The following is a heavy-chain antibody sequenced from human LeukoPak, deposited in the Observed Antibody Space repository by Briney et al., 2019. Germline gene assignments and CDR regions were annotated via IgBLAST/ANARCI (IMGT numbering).Heavy chain of an antibody. CDR2: ISGSGGST. Sequence: AGGSLRLSCAASGFTFSSFAMSWVRQAPGKGPEWVSAISGSGGSTYYADSVKGRFTISRDNSKNTLYLQMNSLRAEDTAVYYCAKEIVYSSSWYAGDDYWGQGTLVTVSS. CDR3: AKEIVYSSSWYAGDDY. J-gene: IGHJ4*02. D-gene: IGHD6-13*01. CDR1: GFTFSSFA. V-gene: IGHV3-23*01.